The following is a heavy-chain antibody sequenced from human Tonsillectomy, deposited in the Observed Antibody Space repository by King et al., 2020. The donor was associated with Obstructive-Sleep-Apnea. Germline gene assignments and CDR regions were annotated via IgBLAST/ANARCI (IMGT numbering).Heavy chain of an antibody. CDR3: ATNRRYFHWSLYCAYEI. CDR2: INGDGTNT. V-gene: IGHV3-74*01. D-gene: IGHD3-9*01. CDR1: GFTFSAYW. Sequence: EVQLVESGGGLVQPGGSLRLSCAASGFTFSAYWMHWVRQAPGKGLVWVSRINGDGTNTTDADSVKGRFTISRDDAKNTLYLQMNRRRAEDTAVYYCATNRRYFHWSLYCAYEIWGQGTMVTVAS. J-gene: IGHJ3*02.